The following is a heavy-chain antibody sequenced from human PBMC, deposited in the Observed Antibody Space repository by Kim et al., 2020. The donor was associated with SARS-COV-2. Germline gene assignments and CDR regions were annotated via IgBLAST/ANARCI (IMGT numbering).Heavy chain of an antibody. CDR3: EASDF. J-gene: IGHJ4*02. V-gene: IGHV3-23*01. CDR2: ISASGLGT. Sequence: GGSLRLSCAASGFTFSNYAMSWTRQAPGKGLEWVSTISASGLGTHYADSVRGRFTISRDNSKSTLFLQMSSLRVEVTAVYYCEASDFWGQGALVTVSS. CDR1: GFTFSNYA.